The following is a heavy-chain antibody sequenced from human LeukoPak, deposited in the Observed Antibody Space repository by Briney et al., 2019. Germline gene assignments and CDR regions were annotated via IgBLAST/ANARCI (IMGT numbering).Heavy chain of an antibody. CDR3: ARGPGPDYGDYVYFDY. Sequence: SVKVSCKAFGGTFRTYGISWVRQAPGRGLEWMGGIIPIFGTAKYAQKFQGRVTITADESTSTAYMELSSLRSEDTAVYYCARGPGPDYGDYVYFDYWGQGTLVTVSS. D-gene: IGHD4-17*01. J-gene: IGHJ4*02. CDR1: GGTFRTYG. CDR2: IIPIFGTA. V-gene: IGHV1-69*01.